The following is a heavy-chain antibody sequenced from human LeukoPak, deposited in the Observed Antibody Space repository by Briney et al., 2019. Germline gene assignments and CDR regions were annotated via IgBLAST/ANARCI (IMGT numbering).Heavy chain of an antibody. CDR1: GFTFSSYE. J-gene: IGHJ4*02. V-gene: IGHV3-48*03. CDR3: ASQGYYYGSGSYYFDY. D-gene: IGHD3-10*01. Sequence: GGSLRLSCAASGFTFSSYEMNWVRQAPGKGLEWVSYINSSGSTIYYADSVKGRFTISRDNAKNSLYLQMNSLRAEDTAVYYCASQGYYYGSGSYYFDYWGQGTLVTVSS. CDR2: INSSGSTI.